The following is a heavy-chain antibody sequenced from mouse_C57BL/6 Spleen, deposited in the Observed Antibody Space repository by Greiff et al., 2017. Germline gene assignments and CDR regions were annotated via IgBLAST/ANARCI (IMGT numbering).Heavy chain of an antibody. CDR2: IWSGGST. CDR3: ARETTVVATSHWYFDV. V-gene: IGHV2-2*01. Sequence: VMLVESGPGLVQPSQSLSITCTVSGFSLTSYGVHWVRQSPGKGLEWLGVIWSGGSTDYNAAFISRLSISKDNSKSQVFFKMNSLQADDTAIYYCARETTVVATSHWYFDVWGTGTTVTVSS. D-gene: IGHD1-1*01. CDR1: GFSLTSYG. J-gene: IGHJ1*03.